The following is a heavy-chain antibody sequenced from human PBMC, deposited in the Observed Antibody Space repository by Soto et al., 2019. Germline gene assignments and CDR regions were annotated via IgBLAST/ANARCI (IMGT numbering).Heavy chain of an antibody. CDR1: GFTFDDYA. V-gene: IGHV3-9*01. D-gene: IGHD2-21*02. CDR3: AKGVATAVPALDY. Sequence: PGGSLRLSCAASGFTFDDYAMHWVRQAPGKGLEWVSGISWNSGSIGYADSVKGRFTISRDNAKNSLYLQMNSLRAEDTALYYCAKGVATAVPALDYWGQGTLVTVSS. J-gene: IGHJ4*02. CDR2: ISWNSGSI.